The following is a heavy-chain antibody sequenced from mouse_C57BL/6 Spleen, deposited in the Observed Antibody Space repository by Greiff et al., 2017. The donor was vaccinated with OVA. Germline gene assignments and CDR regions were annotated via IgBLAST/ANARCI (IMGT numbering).Heavy chain of an antibody. Sequence: EVQGVESGGGLVKPGGSLKLSCAASGFTFSDYGMHWVRQAPEKGLEWVAYISSGSSTNYYADTVKGRFSISSDNAKNTLFRQMTSLRSEDTARYYCARDYGNYYWYFDVWGTGTTVTGSS. CDR2: ISSGSSTN. V-gene: IGHV5-17*01. J-gene: IGHJ1*03. CDR1: GFTFSDYG. D-gene: IGHD2-1*01. CDR3: ARDYGNYYWYFDV.